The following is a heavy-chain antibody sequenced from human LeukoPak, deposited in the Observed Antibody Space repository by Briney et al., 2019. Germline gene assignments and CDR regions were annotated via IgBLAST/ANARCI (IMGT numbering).Heavy chain of an antibody. CDR2: ISYSGST. V-gene: IGHV4-31*03. CDR1: GGSISSGGYY. Sequence: PSETLSLTCTVSGGSISSGGYYWSWIRQHPGKGLEWIGYISYSGSTYYKSSLRSRVTMSVDTSKNQFSLKLSSVTAADTAVYYCARGGRLLQSYNWFDPSGQGTLVTVSS. J-gene: IGHJ5*02. CDR3: ARGGRLLQSYNWFDP. D-gene: IGHD3-22*01.